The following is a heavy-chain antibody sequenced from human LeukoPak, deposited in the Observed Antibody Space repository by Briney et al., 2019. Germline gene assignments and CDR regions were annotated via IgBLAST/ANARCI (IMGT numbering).Heavy chain of an antibody. Sequence: GGSLRLSCAASGFTFSSYAMHWVRQAPGKGLEWVAVISHDGSNKYYADSVKGRFTISRDNSKNTLYLQMNSLGAEDTAVYYCIAAALFDYWGQGTLVTVSS. V-gene: IGHV3-30-3*01. CDR1: GFTFSSYA. CDR3: IAAALFDY. D-gene: IGHD6-13*01. J-gene: IGHJ4*02. CDR2: ISHDGSNK.